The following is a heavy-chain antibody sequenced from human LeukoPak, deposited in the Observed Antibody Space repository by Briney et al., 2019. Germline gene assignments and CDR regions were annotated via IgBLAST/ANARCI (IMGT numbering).Heavy chain of an antibody. V-gene: IGHV1-69*13. CDR1: GGTFSSYA. Sequence: SVKVSCTASGGTFSSYAISWVRQAPGQGLEWMGGIIPIFGTANYAQKFQGRVTITADESTSTAYMELSSLRSEDTAVYYCARDAGARLTGTPIWGQGTLVTVSS. CDR2: IIPIFGTA. J-gene: IGHJ4*02. D-gene: IGHD1-20*01. CDR3: ARDAGARLTGTPI.